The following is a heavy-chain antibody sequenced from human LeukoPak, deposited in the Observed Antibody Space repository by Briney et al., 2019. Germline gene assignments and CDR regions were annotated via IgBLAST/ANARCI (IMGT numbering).Heavy chain of an antibody. D-gene: IGHD2-21*02. CDR2: ISAYNGNT. Sequence: ASVKVSCKASGGTFSSYAISWVRQAPGQGLEWMGWISAYNGNTNYAQKLQGRVTMTTDTSTSTAYMELRSLRSDDTAVYYCARSAVTGADWFDPWGQGTLVTVSS. CDR1: GGTFSSYA. CDR3: ARSAVTGADWFDP. V-gene: IGHV1-18*01. J-gene: IGHJ5*02.